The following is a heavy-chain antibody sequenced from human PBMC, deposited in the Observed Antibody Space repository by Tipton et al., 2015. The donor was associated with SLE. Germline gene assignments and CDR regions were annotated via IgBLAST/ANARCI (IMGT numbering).Heavy chain of an antibody. V-gene: IGHV4-59*08. CDR1: GGSMSTYY. D-gene: IGHD2-21*01. CDR2: IYYSGGT. J-gene: IGHJ6*02. CDR3: ARHAEIPVMRYGMDV. Sequence: TLSLTCTVSGGSMSTYYWSWIRLPPGKGLEWIGYIYYSGGTSYNPSLNSRVTISVDTSRNQFSLKLNSVTAADTAVYYCARHAEIPVMRYGMDVWDQGP.